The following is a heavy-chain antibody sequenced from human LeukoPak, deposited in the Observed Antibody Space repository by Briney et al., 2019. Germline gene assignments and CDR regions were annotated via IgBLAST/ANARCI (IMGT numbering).Heavy chain of an antibody. J-gene: IGHJ4*02. V-gene: IGHV4-59*12. D-gene: IGHD5-24*01. CDR3: ARQRGRWNYLDF. Sequence: PSETLSLTCSVSAVSITTSYWSWIRQSPGKGLEWIGSISYNGTTNYNPSHRSRVTISPDTSENQFSLKLSSVTAADTAVDHCARQRGRWNYLDFWGQGTLVTVSS. CDR1: AVSITTSY. CDR2: ISYNGTT.